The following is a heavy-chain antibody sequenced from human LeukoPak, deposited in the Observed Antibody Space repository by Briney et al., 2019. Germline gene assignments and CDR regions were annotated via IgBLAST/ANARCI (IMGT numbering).Heavy chain of an antibody. V-gene: IGHV3-48*03. CDR3: ARAGDIVVVVAAFDI. CDR2: ISRSGSAI. D-gene: IGHD2-15*01. J-gene: IGHJ3*02. CDR1: GFTFSSYE. Sequence: GGSLRLSCAASGFTFSSYEMNWVRQAPGKGLEWVSYISRSGSAIYYADSVKGRFTISRDNAKNSLYLQMNSLRAEDTAVYYCARAGDIVVVVAAFDIWRQATMVTVSS.